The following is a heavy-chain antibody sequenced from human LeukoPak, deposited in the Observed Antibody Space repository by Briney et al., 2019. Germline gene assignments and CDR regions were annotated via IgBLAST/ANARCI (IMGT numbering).Heavy chain of an antibody. Sequence: ASVKVSCKASGYTFTSYYMHWVRQAPGQGLEWMGIINPSGGSTSYAQKFQGRVTMTRDTSISTAYMELSRLRSDDTAVYYCARGTFPITIYYMDVWGKGTTATISS. J-gene: IGHJ6*03. CDR2: INPSGGST. D-gene: IGHD3-10*01. V-gene: IGHV1-46*01. CDR3: ARGTFPITIYYMDV. CDR1: GYTFTSYY.